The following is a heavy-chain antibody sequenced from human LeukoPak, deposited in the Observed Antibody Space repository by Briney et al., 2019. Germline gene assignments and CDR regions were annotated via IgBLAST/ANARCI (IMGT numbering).Heavy chain of an antibody. Sequence: ASVKVSCEVSGYTLTELSMHWVRQAPGKGLEWMGGFDPEDGETIYAQKFQGRVTMTEDTSTDTAYMELSSLRSEDTAVYYCATAHPRSRSRGIDYWGQGTLVTVSS. CDR2: FDPEDGET. V-gene: IGHV1-24*01. CDR1: GYTLTELS. D-gene: IGHD3-16*01. J-gene: IGHJ4*02. CDR3: ATAHPRSRSRGIDY.